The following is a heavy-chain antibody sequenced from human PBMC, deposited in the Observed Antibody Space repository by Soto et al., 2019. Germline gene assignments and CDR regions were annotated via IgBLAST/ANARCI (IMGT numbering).Heavy chain of an antibody. Sequence: AGGSLRLSCAASGFTFSTYTMNWVRQAPGKGLEWVSSITSSSSFIFYADSLNGRFTISRDNAKNSVYLQMNSLRAEDTAVYYCARDTEEWNYPVFDCWGQGTLVTVSS. J-gene: IGHJ4*02. CDR2: ITSSSSFI. V-gene: IGHV3-21*01. D-gene: IGHD1-7*01. CDR3: ARDTEEWNYPVFDC. CDR1: GFTFSTYT.